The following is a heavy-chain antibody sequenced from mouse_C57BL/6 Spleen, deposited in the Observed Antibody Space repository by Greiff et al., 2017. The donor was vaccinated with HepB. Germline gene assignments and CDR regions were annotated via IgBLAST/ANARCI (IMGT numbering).Heavy chain of an antibody. D-gene: IGHD1-1*01. Sequence: VKLVESGAELARPGASVKLSCKASGYTFTSYGISWVKQRTGQGLEWIGEIYPRSGNTYYNEKFKGKATLTADKSSSTAYMELRSLTSEDSAVYFCGRGVLFITTVVATNYFDYWGQGTTLTVSS. CDR2: IYPRSGNT. CDR3: GRGVLFITTVVATNYFDY. CDR1: GYTFTSYG. V-gene: IGHV1-81*01. J-gene: IGHJ2*01.